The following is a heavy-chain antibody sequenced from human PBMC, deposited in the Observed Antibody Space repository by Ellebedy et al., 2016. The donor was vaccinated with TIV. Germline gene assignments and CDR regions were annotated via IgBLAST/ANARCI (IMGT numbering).Heavy chain of an antibody. CDR3: ARQGDSGTPRGVGDYYYGMDV. V-gene: IGHV4-59*08. Sequence: MPSETLSLTCTVSGGSISSYYWSWTRQPPGKGLEWIGYIYYSGSTNYNPSLKSRVTISVDTSKNQFSLKLSSVTAADTAVYYCARQGDSGTPRGVGDYYYGMDVWGQGTTVTVSS. CDR2: IYYSGST. J-gene: IGHJ6*02. CDR1: GGSISSYY. D-gene: IGHD6-13*01.